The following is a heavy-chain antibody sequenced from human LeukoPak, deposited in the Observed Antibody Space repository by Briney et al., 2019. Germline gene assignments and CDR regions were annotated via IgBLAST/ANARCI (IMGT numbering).Heavy chain of an antibody. D-gene: IGHD6-25*01. CDR2: IIPIFGTA. CDR1: GGTFSSYA. V-gene: IGHV1-69*01. Sequence: ASVKVSCTASGGTFSSYAISWVRQAPGQGLEWMGGIIPIFGTANYAQKFQGRVTITADESTSTAYVELSSLRSEDTAVYYCAREQDRGNFDYWGQGTLVTVSS. J-gene: IGHJ4*02. CDR3: AREQDRGNFDY.